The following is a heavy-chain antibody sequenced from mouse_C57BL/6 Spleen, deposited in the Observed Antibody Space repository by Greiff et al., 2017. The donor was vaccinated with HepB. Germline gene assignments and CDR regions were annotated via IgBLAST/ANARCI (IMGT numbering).Heavy chain of an antibody. CDR1: GYTFTEYT. CDR3: ARHEPFDYDGSSPYFDY. J-gene: IGHJ2*01. V-gene: IGHV1-62-2*01. Sequence: VQLQQSGAELVKPGASVKLSCKASGYTFTEYTIHWVKQRSGQGLEWIGWFYPGSGSIKYNEKFKDKATLTADKSSSTGYMELSRLTSEDSAVYFCARHEPFDYDGSSPYFDYWGQGTTLTVSS. CDR2: FYPGSGSI. D-gene: IGHD1-1*01.